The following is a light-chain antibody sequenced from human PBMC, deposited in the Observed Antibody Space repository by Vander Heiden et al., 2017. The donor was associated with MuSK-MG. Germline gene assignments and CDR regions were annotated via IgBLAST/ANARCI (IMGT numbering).Light chain of an antibody. V-gene: IGKV1-39*01. Sequence: DIQMTQSPSSLSASVGDRVTITCRASQRVTSYLNWYQQKTGKAPKLLIYAASSLESGVPSRFSGSGSGTDFTLTISRLQPEDFGIYYCQQTDSTPITFGQGTRLEIK. J-gene: IGKJ5*01. CDR2: AAS. CDR3: QQTDSTPIT. CDR1: QRVTSY.